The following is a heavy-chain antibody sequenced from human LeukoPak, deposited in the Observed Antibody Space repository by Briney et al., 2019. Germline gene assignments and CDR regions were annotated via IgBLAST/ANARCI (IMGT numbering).Heavy chain of an antibody. J-gene: IGHJ3*02. V-gene: IGHV4-61*02. CDR1: GGSISSGSYY. CDR3: ARIRTFGELLLETDAFDI. D-gene: IGHD3-10*01. CDR2: IYTSGST. Sequence: SETLSLTSTVSGGSISSGSYYWSWIRQPAGKGLEWIGRIYTSGSTNYNPSLKSRVTISVDTSKNQFSLKLSSVTAADTAVYYCARIRTFGELLLETDAFDIWGQGTMVTVSS.